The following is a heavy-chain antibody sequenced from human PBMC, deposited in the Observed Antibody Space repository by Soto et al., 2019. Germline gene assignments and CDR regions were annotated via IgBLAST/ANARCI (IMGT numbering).Heavy chain of an antibody. CDR2: IWYDGSNK. CDR1: GFTFSSYG. J-gene: IGHJ4*02. D-gene: IGHD3-16*01. CDR3: ARDPHGGGYFDY. Sequence: GGSLRLSCAASGFTFSSYGMHWVRQAPGKGLEWVAVIWYDGSNKYYADSVKGRFTISRDNSKNTLYLRMNSLRAEDTAVYYCARDPHGGGYFDYWGQGTLVTVSS. V-gene: IGHV3-33*01.